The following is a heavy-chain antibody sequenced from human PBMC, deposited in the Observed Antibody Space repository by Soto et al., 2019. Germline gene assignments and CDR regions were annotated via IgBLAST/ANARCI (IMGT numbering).Heavy chain of an antibody. CDR2: INHSGST. J-gene: IGHJ5*02. Sequence: TSETLSLTCAVYGGSFSGYYWSWIRQPPGKGLEWIGEINHSGSTNYNPSLKSRVTISVDTSKNQFSLKLSSVTAADTAVYYCARSNYRNWFDPWGQGTLVTVSS. V-gene: IGHV4-34*01. CDR1: GGSFSGYY. D-gene: IGHD1-26*01. CDR3: ARSNYRNWFDP.